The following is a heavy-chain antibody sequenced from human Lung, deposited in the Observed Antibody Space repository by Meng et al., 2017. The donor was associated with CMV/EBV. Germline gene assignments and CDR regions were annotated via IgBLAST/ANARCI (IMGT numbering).Heavy chain of an antibody. CDR1: GFTFSNAW. J-gene: IGHJ5*02. D-gene: IGHD1-26*01. CDR2: IKSKTDGGTT. V-gene: IGHV3-15*01. CDR3: TTGRDVGATTGP. Sequence: GGSLRLXXAASGFTFSNAWMSWVRQAPGKGLEWVGRIKSKTDGGTTDYAAPVKGRFTISRDDSKNTLYLQMNSLKTEDTAVYYCTTGRDVGATTGPWGQGXLVLSPQ.